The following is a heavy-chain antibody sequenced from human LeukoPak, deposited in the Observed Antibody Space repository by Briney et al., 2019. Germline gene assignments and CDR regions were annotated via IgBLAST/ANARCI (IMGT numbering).Heavy chain of an antibody. CDR2: INHSGST. J-gene: IGHJ5*02. CDR1: GGSFSGYY. CDR3: ARGRNIVVVPAVTRWFDP. Sequence: KPSETLSLTGAVYGGSFSGYYWSWIRQPPGKGLEWIGEINHSGSTNYNPSLKSRVTISVDTSKNQFSLKLSSVTAADTAVYYCARGRNIVVVPAVTRWFDPWGQGTLVTVSS. V-gene: IGHV4-34*01. D-gene: IGHD2-2*01.